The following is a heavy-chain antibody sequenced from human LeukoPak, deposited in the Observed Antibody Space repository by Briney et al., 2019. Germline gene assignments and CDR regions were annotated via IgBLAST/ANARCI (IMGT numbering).Heavy chain of an antibody. Sequence: GGSLRLSCAASGFTSSSYEMNWVRQAPRKGLEWVSYISSSGSTIYYADSVKGRFTISRDNAKNSLYLQMNSLRDEDTALYYCARDPSEASHPYYFDYWGQGTLVTVSS. CDR1: GFTSSSYE. V-gene: IGHV3-48*03. CDR2: ISSSGSTI. CDR3: ARDPSEASHPYYFDY. J-gene: IGHJ4*01.